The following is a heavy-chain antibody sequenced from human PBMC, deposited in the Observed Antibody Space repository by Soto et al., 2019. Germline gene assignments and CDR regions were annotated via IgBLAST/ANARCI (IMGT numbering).Heavy chain of an antibody. CDR1: GYTFTSYG. CDR2: ISAHNRNT. CDR3: ARVAPPGDY. J-gene: IGHJ4*02. Sequence: ASIEVSCKASGYTFTSYGISWVRQAPGQGLEWMGWISAHNRNTNYAQELQGRVTMTTDTSTSTAYMELRSLRSDDTAVYYCARVAPPGDYWGQGTLVTVSS. V-gene: IGHV1-18*01.